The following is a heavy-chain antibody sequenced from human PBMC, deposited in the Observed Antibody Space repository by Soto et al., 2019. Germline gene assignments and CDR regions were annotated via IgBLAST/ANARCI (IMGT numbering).Heavy chain of an antibody. D-gene: IGHD5-18*01. CDR3: ARGVLGTAMVSAEYFQH. CDR1: GGSISSSNW. Sequence: QVQLQGSGPGLVKPSGTLSLTCAVSGGSISSSNWWSWVHQPPGKGLEWIGEIYHSGSTNYNPSLKSRVTISVDKSKNQFSLKLSSVTAADTAVYYCARGVLGTAMVSAEYFQHRGQGTLVTVSS. CDR2: IYHSGST. V-gene: IGHV4-4*02. J-gene: IGHJ1*01.